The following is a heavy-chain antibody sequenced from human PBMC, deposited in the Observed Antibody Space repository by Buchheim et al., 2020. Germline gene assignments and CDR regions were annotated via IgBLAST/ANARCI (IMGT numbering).Heavy chain of an antibody. CDR3: ARTTSFDS. D-gene: IGHD1-14*01. J-gene: IGHJ4*02. CDR1: GFTLTDYY. V-gene: IGHV1-2*02. Sequence: QVQLVQSGAEVKKPGASVKVSCKASGFTLTDYYMHWVRQAPGQGLEWMGWISPDSGGTNYAQKFQGRVTMTRDTSTNTAYMELSSLTSDDSAVYYCARTTSFDSWGQGTL. CDR2: ISPDSGGT.